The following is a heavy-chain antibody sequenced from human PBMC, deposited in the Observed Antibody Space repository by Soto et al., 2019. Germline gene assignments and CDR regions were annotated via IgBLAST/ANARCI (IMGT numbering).Heavy chain of an antibody. J-gene: IGHJ6*02. CDR2: ISWDGGST. D-gene: IGHD3-10*01. CDR3: AKDVTVSGDYGMDV. CDR1: GFTFDDYT. Sequence: VGSLRLSCAASGFTFDDYTMHWVRQAPGKGLEWVSLISWDGGSTYYADSVKGRFTISRDNSKNSLYLQMNSLRTEDTALYYCAKDVTVSGDYGMDVWGQGTTVTVSS. V-gene: IGHV3-43*01.